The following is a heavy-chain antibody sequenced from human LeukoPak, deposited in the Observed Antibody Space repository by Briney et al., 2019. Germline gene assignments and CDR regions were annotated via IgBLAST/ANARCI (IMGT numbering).Heavy chain of an antibody. D-gene: IGHD6-19*01. CDR1: GGSFSGYY. CDR2: INHSGST. CDR3: ARTPTVAGFDY. V-gene: IGHV4-34*01. J-gene: IGHJ4*02. Sequence: SETLSLTCAVYGGSFSGYYWSWIRQPPGKGLEWIGEINHSGSTNYKPSLKSRVTISVDTSKNQFSLKLSSVTAADTAVYYCARTPTVAGFDYWGQGTLVTVSS.